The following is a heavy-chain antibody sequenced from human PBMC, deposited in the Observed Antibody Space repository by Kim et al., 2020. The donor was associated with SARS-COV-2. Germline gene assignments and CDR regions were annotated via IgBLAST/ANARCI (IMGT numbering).Heavy chain of an antibody. J-gene: IGHJ6*02. D-gene: IGHD3-10*01. V-gene: IGHV3-33*06. CDR3: AKDPPYGSGSYRTYYYYGMDV. Sequence: FTISRDNSKNTLYLQMNSLRAEDTAVYYCAKDPPYGSGSYRTYYYYGMDVWGQGTTVTVSS.